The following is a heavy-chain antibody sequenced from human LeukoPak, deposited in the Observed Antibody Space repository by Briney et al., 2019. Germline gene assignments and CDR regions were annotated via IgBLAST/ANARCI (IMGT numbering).Heavy chain of an antibody. CDR3: ARDGDILGNLDY. D-gene: IGHD3-9*01. CDR2: INSDGSST. J-gene: IGHJ4*02. V-gene: IGHV3-74*01. Sequence: GGSLRLSCAASGFTFSSSAMSWVRQAPGKGLVWVSRINSDGSSTSYADSVKGRFTISRDNAKNTLYLQMNSLRAEDTAVYYCARDGDILGNLDYWGQGTLVTVSS. CDR1: GFTFSSSA.